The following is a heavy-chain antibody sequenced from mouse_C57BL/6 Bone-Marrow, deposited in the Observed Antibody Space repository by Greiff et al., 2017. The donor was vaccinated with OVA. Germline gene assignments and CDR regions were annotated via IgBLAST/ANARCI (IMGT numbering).Heavy chain of an antibody. CDR2: IHPSDSDT. Sequence: QVQLQQPGAELVKPGASVKVSCKASGYTFTRYWMHWVKQRPGQGLEWIGRIHPSDSDTNYNQKFKGKATLTVDKSSSTAYMQLSSLTSEDSAVYYCAISGDYDGYYNGGYWYFDVWGTGTTVTVSS. V-gene: IGHV1-74*01. CDR1: GYTFTRYW. J-gene: IGHJ1*03. D-gene: IGHD2-3*01. CDR3: AISGDYDGYYNGGYWYFDV.